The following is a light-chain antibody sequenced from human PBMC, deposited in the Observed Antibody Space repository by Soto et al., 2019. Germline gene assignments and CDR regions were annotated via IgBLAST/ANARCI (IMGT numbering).Light chain of an antibody. Sequence: QSFLTQTPSASGTPGQSVTISCSGSNSNMGRNYVYWYQQVPGTAPKLLMYRNDVRPSGVPDRFTGSKSGTSASLAISGLRSEDEADYYCAVWDNSLNGVAFGGGTKVTVL. CDR3: AVWDNSLNGVA. CDR1: NSNMGRNY. V-gene: IGLV1-47*01. J-gene: IGLJ2*01. CDR2: RND.